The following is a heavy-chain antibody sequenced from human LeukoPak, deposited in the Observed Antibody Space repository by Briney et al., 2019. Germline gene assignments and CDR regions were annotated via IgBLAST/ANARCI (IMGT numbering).Heavy chain of an antibody. V-gene: IGHV1-8*01. J-gene: IGHJ6*02. CDR2: MNPNSGNT. D-gene: IGHD6-6*01. Sequence: ASVKVSCKASGYTFTSYDINGVRQATGQGLEWMGWMNPNSGNTGYAQKFQGRVTMTRNTSISTAYMELSSLRSEDTAVYYCARGDSSSLYWGDYYYGMDVWGQGTTVTVSS. CDR1: GYTFTSYD. CDR3: ARGDSSSLYWGDYYYGMDV.